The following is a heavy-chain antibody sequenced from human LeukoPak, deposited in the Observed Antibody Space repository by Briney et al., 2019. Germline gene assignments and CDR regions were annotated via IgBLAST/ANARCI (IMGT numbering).Heavy chain of an antibody. CDR1: GYTFTRYY. CDR2: INPNGGGT. CDR3: ARVGLEATRFSFFDY. Sequence: ASVKVSCKASGYTFTRYYMHWVRLAPGQGLEWVGIINPNGGGTGYAQKFQGRVTMTRDMSTSTVYMELSSLTSEDTAVYYCARVGLEATRFSFFDYWGQGTLVTVSS. V-gene: IGHV1-46*01. J-gene: IGHJ4*02. D-gene: IGHD1-26*01.